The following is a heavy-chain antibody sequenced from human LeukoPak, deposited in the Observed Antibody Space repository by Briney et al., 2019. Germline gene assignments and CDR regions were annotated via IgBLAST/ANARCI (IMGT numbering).Heavy chain of an antibody. Sequence: SETLSLTCAVSGGSISSSNWWSWVRQPPGKGLEWIGEIYHSGSTNYNPSLKSRVTISVDKSKNQFSLKLSSVTAADTAVYYCARMSSGVRLVSSYFDYWGQGTLVTVSS. D-gene: IGHD6-19*01. J-gene: IGHJ4*02. CDR3: ARMSSGVRLVSSYFDY. CDR2: IYHSGST. V-gene: IGHV4-4*02. CDR1: GGSISSSNW.